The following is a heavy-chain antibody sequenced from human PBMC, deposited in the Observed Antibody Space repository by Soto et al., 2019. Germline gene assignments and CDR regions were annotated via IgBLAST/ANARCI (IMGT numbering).Heavy chain of an antibody. CDR3: ARDETYYYGSGPV. J-gene: IGHJ4*02. V-gene: IGHV3-7*01. Sequence: GGSLRLSCAASGFTFSTYWMSWVRQAPGKGLEWVANIKQDGSEKYYVDSVKGRFTISRDNAKNSLYLQMSSLRAEDTAVYYCARDETYYYGSGPVGGQGTLVTVSS. CDR1: GFTFSTYW. CDR2: IKQDGSEK. D-gene: IGHD3-10*01.